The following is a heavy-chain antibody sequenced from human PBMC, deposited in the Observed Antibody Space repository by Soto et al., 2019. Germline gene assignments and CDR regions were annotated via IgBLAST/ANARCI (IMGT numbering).Heavy chain of an antibody. D-gene: IGHD3-22*01. CDR3: VSDYDSRGSCDY. J-gene: IGHJ4*02. V-gene: IGHV3-21*01. CDR1: GFTFSSYS. Sequence: EVQLVESGGGLVKPGGSLRLSCAASGFTFSSYSMNWVRQAPGKGLEWVSSISSSSSYIYYADSVKGRFTISRDNAKNSLYLQMNSLRAEDTAVYYCVSDYDSRGSCDYWGQGTLVTVSS. CDR2: ISSSSSYI.